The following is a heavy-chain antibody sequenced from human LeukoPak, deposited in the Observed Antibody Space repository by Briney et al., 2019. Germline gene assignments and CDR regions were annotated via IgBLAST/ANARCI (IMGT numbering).Heavy chain of an antibody. D-gene: IGHD2-2*01. CDR2: FDPEDGET. V-gene: IGHV1-24*01. Sequence: ASVKVSCKASGGTFSSYAISWVRQAPGQGLEWMGGFDPEDGETIYAQRFQGRVTMTEDTSTDTAYMELSSLRSEDTAVYYCATDLDQLLLSYWSQGTLVTVSS. CDR1: GGTFSSYA. CDR3: ATDLDQLLLSY. J-gene: IGHJ4*02.